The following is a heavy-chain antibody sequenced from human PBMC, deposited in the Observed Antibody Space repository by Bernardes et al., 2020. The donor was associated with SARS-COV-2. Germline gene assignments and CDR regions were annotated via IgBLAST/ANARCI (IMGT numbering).Heavy chain of an antibody. CDR3: ARNVDMTTSRGDYFDH. V-gene: IGHV1-46*01. CDR1: GFTFTNHY. J-gene: IGHJ4*02. CDR2: INPSGGAT. Sequence: ASVKVSCRGSGFTFTNHYIHWVRQAPGQGLEWMGVINPSGGATIYAQKFQDRVTMTTDTSTSTVYMELSRVRSEDTAIYYCARNVDMTTSRGDYFDHWGQGTLVIVSS. D-gene: IGHD3-9*01.